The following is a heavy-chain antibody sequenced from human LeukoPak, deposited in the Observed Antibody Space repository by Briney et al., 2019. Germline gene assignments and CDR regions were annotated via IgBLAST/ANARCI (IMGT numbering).Heavy chain of an antibody. D-gene: IGHD3-9*01. Sequence: GGSLRLSCAASGFTFSSYSMNWVRQAPGKGLEWVSSISSSSSYIYYADSVKGRFTISRDNAKNSLYLQMNSLRAEDTAAYYCARGYYDILTGYYPPPYYFDYWGQGTLVTVSS. J-gene: IGHJ4*02. V-gene: IGHV3-21*01. CDR2: ISSSSSYI. CDR1: GFTFSSYS. CDR3: ARGYYDILTGYYPPPYYFDY.